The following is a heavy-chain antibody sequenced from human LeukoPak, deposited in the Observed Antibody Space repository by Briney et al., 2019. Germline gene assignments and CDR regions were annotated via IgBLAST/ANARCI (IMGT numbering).Heavy chain of an antibody. Sequence: SETLSLTCAVYGGSFSGYYWSWIRQPPGKGLEWIGEINHSGSTNYSPSLKSRVTISVDTSKNQFSLKLSSVTAAYTAVYYCARGGGPLRYFDWLSQGSYYYGMDVWGQGTTVTVSS. V-gene: IGHV4-34*01. J-gene: IGHJ6*02. D-gene: IGHD3-9*01. CDR2: INHSGST. CDR3: ARGGGPLRYFDWLSQGSYYYGMDV. CDR1: GGSFSGYY.